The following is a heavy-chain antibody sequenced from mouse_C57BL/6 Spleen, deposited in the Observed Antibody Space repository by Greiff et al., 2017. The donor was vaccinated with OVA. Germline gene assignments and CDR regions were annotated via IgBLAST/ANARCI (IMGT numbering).Heavy chain of an antibody. V-gene: IGHV5-17*01. CDR1: GFTFSDYG. D-gene: IGHD1-1*01. J-gene: IGHJ3*01. Sequence: EVNVVESGGGLVKPGGSLKLSCAASGFTFSDYGMHWVRQAPEKGLEWVAYISSGSSTIYYADTVKGRFTISRDNAKNTLFLQMTSLRSEDTAMYYCARNYYGSSHAWFAYWGQGTLVTVSA. CDR3: ARNYYGSSHAWFAY. CDR2: ISSGSSTI.